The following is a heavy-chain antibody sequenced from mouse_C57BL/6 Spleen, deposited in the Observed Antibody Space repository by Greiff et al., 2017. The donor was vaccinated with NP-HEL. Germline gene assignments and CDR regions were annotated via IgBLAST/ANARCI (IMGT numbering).Heavy chain of an antibody. D-gene: IGHD2-1*01. V-gene: IGHV1-82*01. J-gene: IGHJ4*01. CDR2: IYPGDGDT. Sequence: QVQLQQSGPELVKPGASVKISCKASGYAFSSSWMNWVKQRPGKGLEWIGRIYPGDGDTNYNGKFKGKATLTADKSSSTAYMQLSSLTSEDSAVYCCARAPDLLFYAMDYWGQGASVTVSS. CDR3: ARAPDLLFYAMDY. CDR1: GYAFSSSW.